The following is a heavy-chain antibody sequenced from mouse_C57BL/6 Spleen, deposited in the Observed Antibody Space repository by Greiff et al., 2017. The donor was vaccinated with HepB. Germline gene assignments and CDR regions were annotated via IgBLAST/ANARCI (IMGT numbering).Heavy chain of an antibody. CDR3: ARGTLGHYYAMDY. J-gene: IGHJ4*01. V-gene: IGHV1-54*01. CDR2: INPGSGGT. CDR1: GYAFTNYL. D-gene: IGHD2-14*01. Sequence: VQLQQSGAELVRPGTSVKVSCKASGYAFTNYLIEWVKQRPGQGLEWIGVINPGSGGTNYNEKFKGKATLTADKSSSTAYMQLSSLTSEDSAVYFCARGTLGHYYAMDYWGQGTSVTVSS.